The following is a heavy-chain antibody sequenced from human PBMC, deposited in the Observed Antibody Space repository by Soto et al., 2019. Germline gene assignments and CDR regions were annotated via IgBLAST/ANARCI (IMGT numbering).Heavy chain of an antibody. V-gene: IGHV4-31*03. D-gene: IGHD3-16*01. CDR3: ARAWGGYFDC. Sequence: QVQLQESGPGLVKPSQTLSLTCTVSGGSISSGGYYWSWIRQHPGKGLEWIGYIYYSESTHYNPSLKSRVTISVDTSKNQLSLKLTSVTAADTAVYSCARAWGGYFDCWGQGTLVTVSS. CDR2: IYYSEST. J-gene: IGHJ4*02. CDR1: GGSISSGGYY.